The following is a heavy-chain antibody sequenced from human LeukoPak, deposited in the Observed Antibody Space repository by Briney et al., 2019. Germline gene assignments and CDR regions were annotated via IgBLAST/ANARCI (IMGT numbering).Heavy chain of an antibody. CDR3: ARVLAVAGFDY. Sequence: GGSLRLSCAASGFTFSSYEMNWVRQAPGKGLEWVSYISSSGTTIYYADSVKGRFTISRDNAKNSLYLQMNSLRAEDTAVYYCARVLAVAGFDYWGQGTLVTVSS. CDR1: GFTFSSYE. V-gene: IGHV3-48*03. J-gene: IGHJ4*02. D-gene: IGHD6-19*01. CDR2: ISSSGTTI.